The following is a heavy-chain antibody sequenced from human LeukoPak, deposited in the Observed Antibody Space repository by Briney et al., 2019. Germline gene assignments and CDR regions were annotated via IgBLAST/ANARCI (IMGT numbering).Heavy chain of an antibody. D-gene: IGHD6-13*01. V-gene: IGHV1-18*01. Sequence: ASVKVSCKASGYTFTSYGISWVRQAPGQGLEWMGWISAYNGNTNYAQKLQGRVTMTTDTSTSTAYMELRSLRSDDTAVYYCARDVPISIAVAAHERFDYWGQGTLVTVSS. CDR3: ARDVPISIAVAAHERFDY. CDR1: GYTFTSYG. CDR2: ISAYNGNT. J-gene: IGHJ4*02.